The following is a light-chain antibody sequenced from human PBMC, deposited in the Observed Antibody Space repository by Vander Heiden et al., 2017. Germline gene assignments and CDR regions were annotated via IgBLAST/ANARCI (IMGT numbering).Light chain of an antibody. J-gene: IGKJ5*01. CDR2: AAS. Sequence: DIQMTQSPSSLSASVGDRVTITCRASQGISNYLAWFQQKPGKAPKSLIYAASSFQSGVPSKFSGRRSRRDFTLTMISRQPEDFTTSYSRLDNSSAITYGPWTRLEIK. CDR3: RLDNSSAIT. CDR1: QGISNY. V-gene: IGKV1-16*02.